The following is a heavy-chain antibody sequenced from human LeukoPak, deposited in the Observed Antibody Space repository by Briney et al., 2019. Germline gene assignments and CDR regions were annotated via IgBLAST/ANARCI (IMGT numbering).Heavy chain of an antibody. Sequence: GGSLRLSCAASGFTVSSNYMSWVRQAPGEGLEWVSYISSSGSTIYYADSVKGRFTISRDNAKNSLYLQVNSLRAEDTAVYYCAELGITMIGGVWGKGTTVTISS. CDR3: AELGITMIGGV. CDR2: ISSSGSTI. CDR1: GFTVSSNY. J-gene: IGHJ6*04. V-gene: IGHV3-11*04. D-gene: IGHD3-10*02.